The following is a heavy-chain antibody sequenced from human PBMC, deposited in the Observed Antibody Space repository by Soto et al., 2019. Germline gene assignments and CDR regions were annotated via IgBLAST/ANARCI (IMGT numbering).Heavy chain of an antibody. Sequence: PSETLSLTCAVSGYSISSGYYWGWIRQPPGKGLEWIGSIYHSGSTYYNPSLKSRVTISVDTSKNQFSLKLSSVAAADTAVYYCARVLAGYSGYENFDYWGQGTLVTVSS. CDR3: ARVLAGYSGYENFDY. CDR1: GYSISSGYY. J-gene: IGHJ4*02. D-gene: IGHD5-12*01. CDR2: IYHSGST. V-gene: IGHV4-38-2*01.